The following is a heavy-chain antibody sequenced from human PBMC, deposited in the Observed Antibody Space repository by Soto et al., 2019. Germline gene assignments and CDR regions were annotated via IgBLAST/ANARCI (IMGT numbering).Heavy chain of an antibody. CDR2: IIPILGIA. CDR3: ARGEVAIVATNFDY. D-gene: IGHD5-12*01. Sequence: SVKVSCKASGGTFSSYTISWVRQAPGQGLEWMGRIIPILGIANYAQKFQGRVTITADKSTSTAYMEMSSLRSEDTAVYYCARGEVAIVATNFDYWGKGTLVTVSS. CDR1: GGTFSSYT. V-gene: IGHV1-69*02. J-gene: IGHJ4*02.